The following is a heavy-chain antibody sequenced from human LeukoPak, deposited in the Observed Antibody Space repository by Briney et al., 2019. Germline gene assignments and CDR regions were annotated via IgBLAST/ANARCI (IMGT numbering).Heavy chain of an antibody. D-gene: IGHD3-22*01. J-gene: IGHJ4*02. CDR3: ARSHSYYYDSSGYDSDY. Sequence: ASVKVSCKTSGYTFTIYYMHWVRQAPGQGLEWMGIINPSGGSTSYAQKFQGRVTMTRDTSTSTVYMELSSLRSEDTAVYYCARSHSYYYDSSGYDSDYWGQGTLVTVSS. V-gene: IGHV1-46*01. CDR1: GYTFTIYY. CDR2: INPSGGST.